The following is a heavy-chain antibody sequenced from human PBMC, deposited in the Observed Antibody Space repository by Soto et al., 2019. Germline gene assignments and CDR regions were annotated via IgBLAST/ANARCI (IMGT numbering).Heavy chain of an antibody. V-gene: IGHV3-30-3*01. Sequence: GGSLRLSCAASGFTFSSYAMHWVRQAPGKGLEWVAVISYDGSNKYYADSVKGRFTISRDNSKNTLYLQMNSLRAEDTAVYYCARGGGPGYCSGGSCLMGHYYYYYGMDVWGQGTTVTVSS. D-gene: IGHD2-15*01. CDR2: ISYDGSNK. J-gene: IGHJ6*02. CDR1: GFTFSSYA. CDR3: ARGGGPGYCSGGSCLMGHYYYYYGMDV.